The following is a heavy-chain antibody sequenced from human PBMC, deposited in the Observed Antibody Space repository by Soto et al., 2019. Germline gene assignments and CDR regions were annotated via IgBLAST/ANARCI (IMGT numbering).Heavy chain of an antibody. J-gene: IGHJ4*02. CDR2: IYYDGNT. Sequence: QLQLQESGPGLVKPSETLSLTCTVSGGSITSSSHYWGWIRQPPGKGLECIGNIYYDGNTYYNPSLKSRVTISLDTSKNQVSLRLNSVTAADTAVYFCARSSITPRLFMYPFDYWGQGTLVTVSS. V-gene: IGHV4-39*01. CDR3: ARSSITPRLFMYPFDY. D-gene: IGHD6-6*01. CDR1: GGSITSSSHY.